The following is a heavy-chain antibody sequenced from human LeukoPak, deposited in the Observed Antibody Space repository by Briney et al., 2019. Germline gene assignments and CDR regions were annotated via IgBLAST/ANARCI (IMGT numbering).Heavy chain of an antibody. Sequence: ASVKVSCKASGYTFTSFAMHWVRQAPGQRLEWMGWINPGNGNTKYSQKLQGRVTITRNTSASTAFMELSSLRSEDTAVYYCARDRGWELRHFDYWGQGTLVTVSS. CDR2: INPGNGNT. D-gene: IGHD1-26*01. V-gene: IGHV1-3*01. CDR3: ARDRGWELRHFDY. CDR1: GYTFTSFA. J-gene: IGHJ4*02.